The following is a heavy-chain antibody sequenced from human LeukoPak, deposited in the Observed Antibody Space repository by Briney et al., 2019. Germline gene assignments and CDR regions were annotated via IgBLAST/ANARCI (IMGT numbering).Heavy chain of an antibody. V-gene: IGHV1-18*01. Sequence: ASVKVSCKASGYTFTSYGISWVRQAPGQGLEWMGWISAYNGYANYAQKLQGRVTITTDTSTSTAYMELRSLRSDDTAVYYCARAGWYELPRYAFDIWGQGTMVTVSS. CDR1: GYTFTSYG. CDR3: ARAGWYELPRYAFDI. J-gene: IGHJ3*02. D-gene: IGHD6-19*01. CDR2: ISAYNGYA.